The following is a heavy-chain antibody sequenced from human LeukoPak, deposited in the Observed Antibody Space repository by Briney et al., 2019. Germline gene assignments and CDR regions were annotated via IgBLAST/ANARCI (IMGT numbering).Heavy chain of an antibody. V-gene: IGHV3-30*02. CDR3: AKDPVQLERQGGFDY. J-gene: IGHJ4*02. CDR2: IRYDGSNK. Sequence: PGGSLRLSCAASGFTFSSYGMHWVRQAPGKGLEWMAFIRYDGSNKYYADSVKGRFTISRDNSKNTLYLQMNSLRAEDTAVYYCAKDPVQLERQGGFDYWGQGTLVTVSS. D-gene: IGHD1-1*01. CDR1: GFTFSSYG.